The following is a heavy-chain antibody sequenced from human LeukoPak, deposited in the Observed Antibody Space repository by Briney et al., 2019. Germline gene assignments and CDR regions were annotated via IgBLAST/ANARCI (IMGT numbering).Heavy chain of an antibody. Sequence: PSETLSLTCTVSGDSISSGDYYWSWFRQPSGKGLDWLGYSYYSGSTYYHPSRKSRLTIALDTSKNQCALKVSSVTAADTAVYYCAREQVAASDYYYYGMDVWGQGTTVTVSS. V-gene: IGHV4-30-4*01. J-gene: IGHJ6*02. CDR1: GDSISSGDYY. CDR2: SYYSGST. CDR3: AREQVAASDYYYYGMDV. D-gene: IGHD2-15*01.